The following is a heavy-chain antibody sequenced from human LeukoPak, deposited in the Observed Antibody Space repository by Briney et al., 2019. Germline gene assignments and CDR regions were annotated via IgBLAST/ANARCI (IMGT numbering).Heavy chain of an antibody. CDR2: MNPNSGNT. CDR1: GYTFTSYD. J-gene: IGHJ5*02. CDR3: AREGYCSSTSCYEGGWFDP. V-gene: IGHV1-8*01. Sequence: ASVKVSCKASGYTFTSYDINWVRQATGQGLEWMGWMNPNSGNTGYAQKFQGRVTMTRDTSISTAYMELSRLRSDDTAVYYCAREGYCSSTSCYEGGWFDPWGQGTLVTVSS. D-gene: IGHD2-2*01.